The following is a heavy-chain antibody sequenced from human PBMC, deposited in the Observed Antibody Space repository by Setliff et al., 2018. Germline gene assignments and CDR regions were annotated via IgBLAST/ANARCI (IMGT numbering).Heavy chain of an antibody. D-gene: IGHD3-10*01. J-gene: IGHJ5*01. CDR1: GFTFSAYA. V-gene: IGHV3-53*01. Sequence: PGGSLRLSCAASGFTFSAYAMHWVRQAPGKGLEWVSVIYNRGHTYYADSVKGRFTISRDSSKNTLYLQMNSLTAEDTAMYYCARDRGGTNPWFDSWGQGTLVTVSS. CDR2: IYNRGHT. CDR3: ARDRGGTNPWFDS.